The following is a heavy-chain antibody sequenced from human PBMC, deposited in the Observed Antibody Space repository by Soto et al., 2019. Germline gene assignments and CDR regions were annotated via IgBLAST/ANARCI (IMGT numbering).Heavy chain of an antibody. Sequence: GGSLRLYCAASGFTFSSYAMGWVRQAPGKGLEWVSAISGSGGSTYYADSVKGRFTISRDNSENTLYLQMNILRAEDTAVYYCAKERFSSLYYFDYWGQGALVTVSS. J-gene: IGHJ4*02. D-gene: IGHD6-19*01. CDR3: AKERFSSLYYFDY. V-gene: IGHV3-23*01. CDR1: GFTFSSYA. CDR2: ISGSGGST.